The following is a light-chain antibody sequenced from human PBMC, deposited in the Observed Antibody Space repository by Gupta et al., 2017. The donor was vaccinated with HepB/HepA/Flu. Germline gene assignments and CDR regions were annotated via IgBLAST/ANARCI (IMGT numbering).Light chain of an antibody. V-gene: IGKV3-20*01. CDR3: QQYGSSPNT. Sequence: IVLSQSPGTLPLSPGERPTLSCRASQSVSSSYLAWYQQKPGQAPRLLISGASSRATGIPDRFSGSGSGTDFTLTISRLEPEDFAVYYCQQYGSSPNTFGQGTKLEIK. CDR1: QSVSSSY. J-gene: IGKJ2*01. CDR2: GAS.